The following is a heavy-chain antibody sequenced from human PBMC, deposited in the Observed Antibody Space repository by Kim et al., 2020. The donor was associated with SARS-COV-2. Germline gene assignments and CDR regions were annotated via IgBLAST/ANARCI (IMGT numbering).Heavy chain of an antibody. CDR1: GGSISSSSYY. J-gene: IGHJ4*02. CDR3: ASSLWFGELPTRFDY. Sequence: SETLSLTCTVSGGSISSSSYYWGWIRQPPGKGLEWIWSIYYSGSTYYNPSLKSRVTISVDTSKNQFSLKLSSVTAADTAVYYCASSLWFGELPTRFDYWGQGTLVTVSS. D-gene: IGHD3-10*01. CDR2: IYYSGST. V-gene: IGHV4-39*01.